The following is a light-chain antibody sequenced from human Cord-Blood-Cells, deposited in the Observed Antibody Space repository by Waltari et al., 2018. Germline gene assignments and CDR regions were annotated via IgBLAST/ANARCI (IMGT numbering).Light chain of an antibody. CDR2: DAS. Sequence: DMVLTQSPATLSLPPGDRATLSCRASQSVSSYLAWYQQKPGKAPRLLIYDASNRATGIPARFSGSGSGTDFTLTISSLEPEDFAVYYCQQRSNWPLTFGGGTKVEIK. J-gene: IGKJ4*01. CDR3: QQRSNWPLT. CDR1: QSVSSY. V-gene: IGKV3-11*01.